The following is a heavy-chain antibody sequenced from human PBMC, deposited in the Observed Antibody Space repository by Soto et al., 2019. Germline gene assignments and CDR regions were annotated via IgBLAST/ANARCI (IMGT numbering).Heavy chain of an antibody. J-gene: IGHJ5*02. V-gene: IGHV1-18*04. CDR2: ISAYNGNT. CDR1: GYTFTSYG. D-gene: IGHD2-2*01. CDR3: ARDQGYCSSTSCYPTLFDP. Sequence: QVQLVQSGAEVKKPGASVKVSCKASGYTFTSYGISWVRQAPGQGLEWMGWISAYNGNTNYAQKLQGRVTMTTDTSTSTVYMELRSLRSDDTAVYYCARDQGYCSSTSCYPTLFDPWGQGTLVTVSS.